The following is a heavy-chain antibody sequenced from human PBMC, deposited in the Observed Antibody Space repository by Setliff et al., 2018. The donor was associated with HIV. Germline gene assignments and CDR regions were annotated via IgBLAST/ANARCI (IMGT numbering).Heavy chain of an antibody. Sequence: GESLKISCTGSGYSFSSYWIGWVRQMPGKGLEWMGIIYPGDSHTRYSPSFQGQVTISVDKSISTAYLQWSSLKASDTAMYYCARLLMPRGFSYGSYYYYGMDVWGQGTAVTVSS. J-gene: IGHJ6*02. CDR3: ARLLMPRGFSYGSYYYYGMDV. CDR2: IYPGDSHT. D-gene: IGHD5-18*01. V-gene: IGHV5-51*01. CDR1: GYSFSSYW.